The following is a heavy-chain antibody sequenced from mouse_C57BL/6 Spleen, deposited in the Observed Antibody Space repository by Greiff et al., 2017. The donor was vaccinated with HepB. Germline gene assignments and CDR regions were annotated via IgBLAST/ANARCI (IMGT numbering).Heavy chain of an antibody. V-gene: IGHV1-50*01. CDR3: ARGGKGYFDV. Sequence: QVQLQQPGAELVKPGASVKLSCKASGYTFTSYWMQWVKQRPGQGLEWIGEIDPSDSYTNYNQKFKGKATLTVDTSSSTAYMQLISLTSEDSAVDYCARGGKGYFDVWGTGTTVTVSS. CDR1: GYTFTSYW. J-gene: IGHJ1*03. CDR2: IDPSDSYT.